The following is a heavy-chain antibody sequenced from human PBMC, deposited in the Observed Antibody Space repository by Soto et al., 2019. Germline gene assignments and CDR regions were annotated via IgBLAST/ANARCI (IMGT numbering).Heavy chain of an antibody. CDR1: GYSFTIYW. CDR3: ARHGHLGYCSXTSCYQSTYYYYYGMDV. Sequence: GESLKISCKDSGYSFTIYWIGWVRQMPGKGLEWMGIIYPGDSDTRYSPSFQGQVTISADKSISTAYLQWSSLKASDTATYYCARHGHLGYCSXTSCYQSTYYYYYGMDVRGQGTTVTVSS. CDR2: IYPGDSDT. D-gene: IGHD2-2*01. V-gene: IGHV5-51*01. J-gene: IGHJ6*02.